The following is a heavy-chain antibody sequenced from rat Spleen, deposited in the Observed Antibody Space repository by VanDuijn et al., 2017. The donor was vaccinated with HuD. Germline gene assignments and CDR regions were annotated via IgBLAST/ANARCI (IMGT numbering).Heavy chain of an antibody. CDR2: IIYDGSRT. V-gene: IGHV5-7*01. Sequence: EVQLVESGGGLVQPGRSLKLSCAASGFTFSDYNMAWVRQAPKKGLEWVATIIYDGSRTYYRDSVKGRFTISRDNAKSTLYLQMDSLRSEDTATYYCARHDYSAPFDYWGQGVMVTVSS. D-gene: IGHD1-1*01. J-gene: IGHJ2*01. CDR1: GFTFSDYN. CDR3: ARHDYSAPFDY.